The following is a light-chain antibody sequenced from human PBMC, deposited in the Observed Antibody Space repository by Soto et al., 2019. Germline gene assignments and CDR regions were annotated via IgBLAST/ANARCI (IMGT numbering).Light chain of an antibody. J-gene: IGLJ1*01. Sequence: QSALTQPASVSGPPGQSITISCTGASTDVDGYDYVSWYQQHPGQAPKLMIYDVNNRPSGVSFRFSGSKSGDTASLTISGFQAEDDADYYCSSYTSSAPFYVFGTGTKVTVL. CDR2: DVN. CDR3: SSYTSSAPFYV. V-gene: IGLV2-14*03. CDR1: STDVDGYDY.